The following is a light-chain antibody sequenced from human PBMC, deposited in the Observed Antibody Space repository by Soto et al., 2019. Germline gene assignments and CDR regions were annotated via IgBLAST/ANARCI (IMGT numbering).Light chain of an antibody. V-gene: IGKV3-15*01. J-gene: IGKJ1*01. CDR2: GAF. CDR3: QQYNDWPLT. CDR1: QSVRSN. Sequence: EIVMTQSPVTLSVSAGERATLSCRASQSVRSNLAWYQQKPGQAPSLLIYGAFTRATGIPTRFSGTGSGTEFTLTISSLQSEDFALYYCQQYNDWPLTFGQGTKVDTK.